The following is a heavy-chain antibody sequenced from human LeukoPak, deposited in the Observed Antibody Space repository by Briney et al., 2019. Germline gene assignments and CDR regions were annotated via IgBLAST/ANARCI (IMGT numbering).Heavy chain of an antibody. CDR2: ISSSGSTI. J-gene: IGHJ4*02. Sequence: PGGSLRLSCAASGFTFSSYAMNWVRQAPGKGLEWVSYISSSGSTIYYADSVKGRFTISRDNAKNSLYLQMNSLRAEDTAVYYCARAPKGLWDFDYWGQGTLVTVSS. V-gene: IGHV3-48*03. D-gene: IGHD3-16*01. CDR1: GFTFSSYA. CDR3: ARAPKGLWDFDY.